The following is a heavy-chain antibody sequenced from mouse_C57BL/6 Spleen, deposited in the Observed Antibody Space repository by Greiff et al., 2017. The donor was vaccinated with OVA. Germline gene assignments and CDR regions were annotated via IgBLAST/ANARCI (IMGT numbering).Heavy chain of an antibody. J-gene: IGHJ2*01. Sequence: QVQLQQPGAELVKPGASVKMSCKASGYTFTSYWITWVKQRPGQGLEWIGDLYPGSGSTNYNEKLKSKATLTVDTSSSTAYMQLSSLTSEDSAVYCCARRGIYYDYDVYFDYWGQGATLTVSS. V-gene: IGHV1-55*01. CDR1: GYTFTSYW. CDR3: ARRGIYYDYDVYFDY. D-gene: IGHD2-4*01. CDR2: LYPGSGST.